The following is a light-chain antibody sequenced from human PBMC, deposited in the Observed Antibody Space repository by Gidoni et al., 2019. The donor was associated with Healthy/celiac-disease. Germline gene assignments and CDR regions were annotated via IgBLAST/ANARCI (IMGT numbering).Light chain of an antibody. Sequence: EIVLTQSPGTLSLSPGERATLSCRASQSVSSSYLAWSQQKPGQDPRLLIYGASSRATGIPDRFSGSGSGTDFTLTISRLEPEDFEVYYCQKYGSSPKTFGQGTKIEIK. CDR2: GAS. V-gene: IGKV3-20*01. J-gene: IGKJ1*01. CDR1: QSVSSSY. CDR3: QKYGSSPKT.